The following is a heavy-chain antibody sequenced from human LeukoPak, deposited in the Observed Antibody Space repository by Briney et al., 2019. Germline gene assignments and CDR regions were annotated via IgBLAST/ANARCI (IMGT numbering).Heavy chain of an antibody. Sequence: PSETLSLTCTVSGGSISIGGYYWSWIRQHPGKGLEWIGYIYYSGSTNYNPSLKSRVTISVDTSKNQFSLKLSSVTAADTAVYYCARHRANSNFDYWGQGTLVTVSS. CDR3: ARHRANSNFDY. D-gene: IGHD1-1*01. J-gene: IGHJ4*02. CDR2: IYYSGST. V-gene: IGHV4-61*08. CDR1: GGSISIGGYY.